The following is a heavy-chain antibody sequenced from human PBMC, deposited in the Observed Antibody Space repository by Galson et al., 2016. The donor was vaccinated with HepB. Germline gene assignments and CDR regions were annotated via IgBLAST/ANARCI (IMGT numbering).Heavy chain of an antibody. D-gene: IGHD1-26*01. Sequence: SETLSLTCTVSGGSVISDNYYWSWIRQPPGKGLEWIGFIQYSGNTNCNPSLRGRVTISIDTSKSQFSLKVNSVTAADTAVYYCARDQNGSYLAYWGLGALVAVSS. CDR1: GGSVISDNYY. CDR2: IQYSGNT. CDR3: ARDQNGSYLAY. V-gene: IGHV4-61*01. J-gene: IGHJ4*02.